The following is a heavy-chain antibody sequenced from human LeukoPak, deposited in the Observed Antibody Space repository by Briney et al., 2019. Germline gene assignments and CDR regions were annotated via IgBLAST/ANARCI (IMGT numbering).Heavy chain of an antibody. CDR2: IIPIFGTA. D-gene: IGHD5-18*01. J-gene: IGHJ4*02. CDR1: GGTFSSYA. V-gene: IGHV1-69*05. CDR3: AGGNTAMGLFDY. Sequence: ASVKVSCKASGGTFSSYAISWVRQAPGQGLEWMGGIIPIFGTANYAQKFQGRVTITTDESTSTAYMELSSLRSEDTAVYYCAGGNTAMGLFDYWGQGTLVTVSS.